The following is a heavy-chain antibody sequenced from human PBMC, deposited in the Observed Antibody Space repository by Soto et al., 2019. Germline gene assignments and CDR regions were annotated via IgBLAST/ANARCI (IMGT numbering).Heavy chain of an antibody. V-gene: IGHV3-33*01. CDR1: GFTFSSYG. CDR2: IWYDGSNK. D-gene: IGHD3-9*01. CDR3: ARGGGRYFDWLLPGLFDY. J-gene: IGHJ4*02. Sequence: GGSLRLSCAASGFTFSSYGMHWVRQAPGKGLEWVAVIWYDGSNKYYADSVKGRFTISRDNSKNTLYLQMNSLRAEDTAVYYCARGGGRYFDWLLPGLFDYWGQGTLVTVSS.